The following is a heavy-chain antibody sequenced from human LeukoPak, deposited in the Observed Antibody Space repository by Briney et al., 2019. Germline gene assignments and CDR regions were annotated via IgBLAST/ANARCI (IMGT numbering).Heavy chain of an antibody. J-gene: IGHJ4*02. Sequence: GGSLRLSCAAPGFTFSNYGLHWVRQAPGKGLEWVSFIRYDGSNKYYIDSVKGRFTISRDNSKNTLYLQMNSLRAEDTAVYYCARDRFGYGGNSGLWGQGTMVTVSS. D-gene: IGHD4-23*01. CDR3: ARDRFGYGGNSGL. CDR1: GFTFSNYG. CDR2: IRYDGSNK. V-gene: IGHV3-30*02.